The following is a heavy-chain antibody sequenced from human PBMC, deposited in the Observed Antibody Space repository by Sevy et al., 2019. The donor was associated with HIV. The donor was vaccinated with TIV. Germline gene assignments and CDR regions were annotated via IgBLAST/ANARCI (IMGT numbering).Heavy chain of an antibody. CDR3: AKDAYYYDSSGYSMSQWYYGMDV. D-gene: IGHD3-22*01. V-gene: IGHV3-23*01. J-gene: IGHJ6*02. CDR1: GFTFSTYA. Sequence: GGSLRLSCAASGFTFSTYAMSWVRQAPGKGLEWVSVISGSGGDTYYADSVKGRFTISRVNSKNTLYLQMNSLRAEDTAVYYCAKDAYYYDSSGYSMSQWYYGMDVWGQGTTVTVSS. CDR2: ISGSGGDT.